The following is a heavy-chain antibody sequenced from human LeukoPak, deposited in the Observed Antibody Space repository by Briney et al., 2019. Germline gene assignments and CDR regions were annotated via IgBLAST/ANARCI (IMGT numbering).Heavy chain of an antibody. CDR1: GFTFSSYW. D-gene: IGHD6-19*01. V-gene: IGHV3-7*05. CDR2: IKQDGSEN. Sequence: GGSLRLSCAASGFTFSSYWMSWVRQAPGKGLEWVANIKQDGSENYYVDSVKGRFIISRDNAKNSLSLQMNSLRAEDTAVYYCAKDMNSWRDGSGLGDYFDYWGQGTLVTVSS. CDR3: AKDMNSWRDGSGLGDYFDY. J-gene: IGHJ4*02.